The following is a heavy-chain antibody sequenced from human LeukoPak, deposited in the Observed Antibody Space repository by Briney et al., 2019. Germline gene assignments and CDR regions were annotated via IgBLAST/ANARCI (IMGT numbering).Heavy chain of an antibody. Sequence: SETLSLTCTVSGGSISSSSYYWGWICQPPGKGLEWIGSIYYSGSTYYNPSLKSRVTISVNTSKNQFSLKLSSVTAADTAVYYCARAGGTNIVVVPANNWFDPWGQGTLVTVSS. D-gene: IGHD2-2*01. CDR3: ARAGGTNIVVVPANNWFDP. V-gene: IGHV4-39*01. CDR1: GGSISSSSYY. J-gene: IGHJ5*02. CDR2: IYYSGST.